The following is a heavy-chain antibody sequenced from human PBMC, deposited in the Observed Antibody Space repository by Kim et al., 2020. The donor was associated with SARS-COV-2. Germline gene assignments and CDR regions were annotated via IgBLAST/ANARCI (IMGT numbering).Heavy chain of an antibody. CDR3: AKQDRQVVAATPYFDY. D-gene: IGHD2-15*01. CDR2: ISYDGSNK. Sequence: GGSLRLSCAASGFTFSSYGMHWVRQAPGKGLEWVAVISYDGSNKYYADSVKGRFTISRDNSKNTLYLQMNSLRAEDTAVYYCAKQDRQVVAATPYFDYWGQGTLVTVSS. V-gene: IGHV3-30*18. J-gene: IGHJ4*02. CDR1: GFTFSSYG.